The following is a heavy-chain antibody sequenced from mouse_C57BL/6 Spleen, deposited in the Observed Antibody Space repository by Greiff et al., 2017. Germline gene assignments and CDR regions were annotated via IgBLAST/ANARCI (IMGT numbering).Heavy chain of an antibody. CDR1: GFTFSDYG. CDR2: ISSGSSTI. CDR3: AITWRGYYYAMDY. D-gene: IGHD4-1*01. Sequence: EVQLVESGGGLVKPGGSLKLSCAASGFTFSDYGMHWVRQAPEKGLEWVAYISSGSSTIYYADTVKGRFTISRDNAKNTLFLQMTSLRSEDTAMYYCAITWRGYYYAMDYWGQGTSVTVAS. V-gene: IGHV5-17*01. J-gene: IGHJ4*01.